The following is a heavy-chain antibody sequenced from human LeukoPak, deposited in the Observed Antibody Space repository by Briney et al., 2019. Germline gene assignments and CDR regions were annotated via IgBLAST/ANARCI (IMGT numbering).Heavy chain of an antibody. Sequence: SETLSLTCTVSTYSISSGHYWGWIRQPPGKGLEWIGSIYHSGSTYYNPSLKSRVTISVDTSKNQFSLKLSSVTAADTAVYYCARINPGEWLDPVDYWGQGTLVTVSS. J-gene: IGHJ4*02. D-gene: IGHD6-19*01. V-gene: IGHV4-38-2*02. CDR3: ARINPGEWLDPVDY. CDR2: IYHSGST. CDR1: TYSISSGHY.